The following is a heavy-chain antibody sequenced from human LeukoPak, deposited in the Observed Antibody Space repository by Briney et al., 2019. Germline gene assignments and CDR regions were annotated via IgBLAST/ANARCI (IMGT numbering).Heavy chain of an antibody. V-gene: IGHV4-34*01. Sequence: SETLSLTCAVYGGSFSGYYWSWIRQPPGKGLEWIGEINHSGSTNYNPSLKSRVTMSVDTSKNQFSLKLSSVTAADTAVYYCARDSLGPRGSSWSFDYWGQGTLVTVSS. D-gene: IGHD6-13*01. CDR1: GGSFSGYY. J-gene: IGHJ4*02. CDR2: INHSGST. CDR3: ARDSLGPRGSSWSFDY.